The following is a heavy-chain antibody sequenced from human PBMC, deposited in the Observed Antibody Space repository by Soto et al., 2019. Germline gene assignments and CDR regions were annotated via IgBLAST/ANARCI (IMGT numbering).Heavy chain of an antibody. CDR2: IYYSGST. Sequence: PSETLSLTCTVSGGSLSNYYWSWIRQPPGKGLEWIGYIYYSGSTNYNPSLKSRVTISVDTSKNQFSLKLSSVTAADTAVYYCARRYGYSFDYWGQGTLVTVSS. J-gene: IGHJ4*02. D-gene: IGHD1-1*01. V-gene: IGHV4-59*08. CDR1: GGSLSNYY. CDR3: ARRYGYSFDY.